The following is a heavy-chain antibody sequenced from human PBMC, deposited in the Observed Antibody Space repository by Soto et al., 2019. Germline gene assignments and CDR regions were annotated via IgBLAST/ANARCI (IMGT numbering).Heavy chain of an antibody. D-gene: IGHD6-19*01. J-gene: IGHJ3*02. CDR1: GYTFTGYY. Sequence: GASVKVSCKASGYTFTGYYMHWVRQAPGQGLEWMGWINPNSGGTNYAQKFQGWVTMTRDTSISTAYMELSRLRSDDTAVYYCARNPLLYSSGWWAFDIWGQGTMVTVSS. CDR3: ARNPLLYSSGWWAFDI. V-gene: IGHV1-2*04. CDR2: INPNSGGT.